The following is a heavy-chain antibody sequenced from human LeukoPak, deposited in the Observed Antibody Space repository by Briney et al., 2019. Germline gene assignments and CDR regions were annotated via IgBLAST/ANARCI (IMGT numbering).Heavy chain of an antibody. CDR3: ARGSVFGVVPYYFDY. CDR2: INHSGST. D-gene: IGHD3-3*01. Sequence: PSETLSLTCAVYGGSFSGYYWSWIRQPPGKGLEWIGEINHSGSTNYNPSLKSRVTISVDTSKNQFSLKLSSVTAADTAVYYCARGSVFGVVPYYFDYWGQGTLVTVSS. CDR1: GGSFSGYY. J-gene: IGHJ4*02. V-gene: IGHV4-34*01.